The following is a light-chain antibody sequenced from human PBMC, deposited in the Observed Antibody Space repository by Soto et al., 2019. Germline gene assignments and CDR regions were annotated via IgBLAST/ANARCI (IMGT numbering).Light chain of an antibody. V-gene: IGKV3-20*01. CDR3: QQYGTSPIN. CDR2: GAS. CDR1: QNVSSNL. J-gene: IGKJ5*01. Sequence: TVLTQSPGTLSLSPGERATLSCRASQNVSSNLLVWYQQHPGQAPRLLIFGASSRSPGIPYRFSGSGSGTDFTLTVSRLEPEDFAVYYCQQYGTSPINFSQGTRLEIK.